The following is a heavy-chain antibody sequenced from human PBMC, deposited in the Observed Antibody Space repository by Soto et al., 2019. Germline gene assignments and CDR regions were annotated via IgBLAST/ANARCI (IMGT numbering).Heavy chain of an antibody. CDR2: IYYSGST. V-gene: IGHV4-59*01. CDR1: GGSISSYY. J-gene: IGHJ4*02. Sequence: QVQLQESGPGLVKPSETLSLTCTVSGGSISSYYWSWIRQPPGKGLEWIGYIYYSGSTNYNPSLKCRVTLSVDMSKNQFSLKLSSVTAADTAVYYCARRYGASFDYWGQGTLVTVSS. CDR3: ARRYGASFDY. D-gene: IGHD4-17*01.